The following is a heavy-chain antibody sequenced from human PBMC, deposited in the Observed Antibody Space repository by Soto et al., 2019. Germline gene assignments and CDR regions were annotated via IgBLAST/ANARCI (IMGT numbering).Heavy chain of an antibody. CDR2: ITISNGVT. CDR1: GYTFSTSS. CDR3: ARNTSEGFDS. J-gene: IGHJ4*02. D-gene: IGHD5-18*01. V-gene: IGHV1-18*01. Sequence: QVQLVQSGGQGMQPGASVTVSCKASGYTFSTSSITWVRQAPGQGLECLGWITISNGVTKYAQSVQGRVTMTADTASDTAYMELRSLRSADTAVYYCARNTSEGFDSWGQGTLVTVSS.